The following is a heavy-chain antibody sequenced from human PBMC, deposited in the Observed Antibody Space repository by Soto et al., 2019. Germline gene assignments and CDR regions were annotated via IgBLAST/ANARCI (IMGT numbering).Heavy chain of an antibody. J-gene: IGHJ3*02. Sequence: ASVKVSCKASGYTFTSYGISWVRQAPGQGLEWMGWISAYNGNTNYAQKLQGRVTMTTDTSTSTAYMELRSLRSDDTAVYYCARDGSDELELKGNAFDIWGQGTMVTVSS. D-gene: IGHD1-7*01. CDR1: GYTFTSYG. V-gene: IGHV1-18*01. CDR3: ARDGSDELELKGNAFDI. CDR2: ISAYNGNT.